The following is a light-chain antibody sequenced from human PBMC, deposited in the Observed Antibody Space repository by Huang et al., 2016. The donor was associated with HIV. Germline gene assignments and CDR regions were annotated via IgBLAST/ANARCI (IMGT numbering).Light chain of an antibody. V-gene: IGKV4-1*01. CDR1: QILLYSSNNKNY. CDR3: QQFYNTPLT. Sequence: DIVLTQSLDSLTVSLGERATINCKSSQILLYSSNNKNYLAWYQQKPGQPPKLRISWASTRESGVPDRFSGSGSGTDFTRTISSLQAEDVAVYYCQQFYNTPLTFGQGTKLEIK. CDR2: WAS. J-gene: IGKJ2*01.